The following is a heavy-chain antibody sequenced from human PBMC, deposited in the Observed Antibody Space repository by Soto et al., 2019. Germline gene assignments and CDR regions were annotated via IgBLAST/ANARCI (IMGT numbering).Heavy chain of an antibody. D-gene: IGHD3-10*01. CDR2: IYYSGST. CDR3: ARAHMVRGVIMVF. Sequence: SETLSLTCTVSGGSISSYYWSWIRQPPGKGLEWIGYIYYSGSTNYNPSLKSRVTISVDTSKNQFSLKLSSVTAADTAVYYCARAHMVRGVIMVFWGQGTLVTVSS. J-gene: IGHJ4*02. V-gene: IGHV4-59*01. CDR1: GGSISSYY.